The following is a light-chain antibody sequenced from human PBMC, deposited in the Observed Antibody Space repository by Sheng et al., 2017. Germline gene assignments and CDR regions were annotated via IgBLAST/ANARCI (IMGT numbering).Light chain of an antibody. CDR3: QQYGSSPGFT. J-gene: IGKJ3*01. V-gene: IGKV3-20*01. CDR1: QSVNSN. Sequence: EIVMTQSPATLSVSPGERATLSCRASQSVNSNLAWYQQKPGQAPRLLIYGASSRATGIPDRFSGSGSGTDFTLTISRLEPEDFAVYYCQQYGSSPGFTFGPGTKVDIK. CDR2: GAS.